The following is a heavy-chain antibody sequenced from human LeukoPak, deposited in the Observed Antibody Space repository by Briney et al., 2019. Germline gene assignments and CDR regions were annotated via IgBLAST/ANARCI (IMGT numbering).Heavy chain of an antibody. Sequence: GGSLRLSCAASGFTFSSYAMHWVRQAPGKGLEWVSCIYSGGTTDYADSVKGRFTISRDNSKNTLYLQMNSLRPEDTALYYCARDREGAWGQGTLVTVSS. V-gene: IGHV3-53*01. D-gene: IGHD1-26*01. J-gene: IGHJ4*02. CDR3: ARDREGA. CDR2: IYSGGTT. CDR1: GFTFSSYA.